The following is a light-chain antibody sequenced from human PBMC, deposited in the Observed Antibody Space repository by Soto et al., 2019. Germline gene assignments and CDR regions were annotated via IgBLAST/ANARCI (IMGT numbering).Light chain of an antibody. CDR1: NIGDKS. CDR2: DDS. Sequence: SYVLTQPPSVSVAPRQTAKISCGGANIGDKSVHWYQQKPGQAPVMLLYDDSARPSGIPERFSGSNSGNTATLTISRVEAGDEADYYCQVWDHVSDHPLFAGGTKLTVL. CDR3: QVWDHVSDHPL. J-gene: IGLJ2*01. V-gene: IGLV3-21*02.